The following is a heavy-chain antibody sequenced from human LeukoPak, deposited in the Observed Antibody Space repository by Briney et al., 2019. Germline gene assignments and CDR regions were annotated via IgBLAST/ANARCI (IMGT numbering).Heavy chain of an antibody. D-gene: IGHD3-22*01. CDR2: IVVGSGNT. CDR3: AALVDYYDSSGYYVDY. J-gene: IGHJ4*02. V-gene: IGHV1-58*02. CDR1: GFTFTRSA. Sequence: SVKVSCKASGFTFTRSAMQWVRQARGQRLEWIGWIVVGSGNTNYAQKFQERVTISRDMSTSTAYMELGSLRSEDTAVYYCAALVDYYDSSGYYVDYWGQGTLVTVSS.